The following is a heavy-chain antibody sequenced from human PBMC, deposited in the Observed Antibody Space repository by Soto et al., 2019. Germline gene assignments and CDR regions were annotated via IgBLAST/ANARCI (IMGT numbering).Heavy chain of an antibody. CDR2: IYWNDDK. V-gene: IGHV2-5*01. CDR1: GFSLSTSGGG. Sequence: GPTLGNPTQTLTLTCTFSGFSLSTSGGGVGWIRQPPGKALEWLALIYWNDDKRYSPSLKSRLTITKDTSKNQVVLTMTNMDPVDTATYYCAHRPTWGYNPAFLPYFDYWGQGTLVTVSS. J-gene: IGHJ4*02. D-gene: IGHD1-1*01. CDR3: AHRPTWGYNPAFLPYFDY.